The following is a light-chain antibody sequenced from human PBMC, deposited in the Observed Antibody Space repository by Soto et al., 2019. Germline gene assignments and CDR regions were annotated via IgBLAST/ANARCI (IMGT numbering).Light chain of an antibody. Sequence: QSVLAQPPSASGSPGQSVTISCAGTSNNVGSYDYVSWYRQHPGQAPKLLIYEVTKRPSGVPDRFSGSKSGNTASLTVSGLRAEDEADYYCSSFVGVNSYVFGTGTKVTVL. CDR1: SNNVGSYDY. J-gene: IGLJ1*01. V-gene: IGLV2-8*01. CDR3: SSFVGVNSYV. CDR2: EVT.